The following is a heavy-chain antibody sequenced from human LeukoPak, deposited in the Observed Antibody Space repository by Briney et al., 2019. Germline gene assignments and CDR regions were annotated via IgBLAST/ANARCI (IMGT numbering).Heavy chain of an antibody. CDR3: ARDMITMVRGV. CDR1: GFTFSSYS. CDR2: ISSSSSTI. Sequence: GGSLRLSCAASGFTFSSYSMNWVRQAPGKGLEWVSYISSSSSTIYYADSVKGRFTISRDNAKNSLYLQMNSLRAEDTAVYYCARDMITMVRGVWGQGTLVTVSS. V-gene: IGHV3-48*04. D-gene: IGHD3-10*01. J-gene: IGHJ4*02.